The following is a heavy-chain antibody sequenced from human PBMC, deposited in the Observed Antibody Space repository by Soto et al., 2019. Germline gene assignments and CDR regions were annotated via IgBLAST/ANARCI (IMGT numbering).Heavy chain of an antibody. CDR2: IYYSGST. CDR3: ARDRRYDDSSGLGRLDAFDI. V-gene: IGHV4-39*02. J-gene: IGHJ3*02. D-gene: IGHD3-22*01. CDR1: GGSISSSSYY. Sequence: SETLSLTCTVSGGSISSSSYYWGWIRQPPGKGLEWIGSIYYSGSTYYNPSLKSRVTISVDTSKNQFSLKLSSVTAADTAVYYCARDRRYDDSSGLGRLDAFDIWGQGTMVTVSS.